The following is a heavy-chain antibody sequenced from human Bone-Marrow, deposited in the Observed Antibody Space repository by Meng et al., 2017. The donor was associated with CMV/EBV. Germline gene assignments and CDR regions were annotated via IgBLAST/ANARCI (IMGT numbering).Heavy chain of an antibody. J-gene: IGHJ6*02. V-gene: IGHV3-11*04. CDR3: ARDEDYYYGMDV. Sequence: GESLKISCAASGFSFSDYYMSWIRQAPGKGPEWISYISNDGTTISYADSVKGRFTISRDNAKNSLYLEMNSLRAEDTAVYYCARDEDYYYGMDVWGQGTTVTVSS. CDR2: ISNDGTTI. CDR1: GFSFSDYY.